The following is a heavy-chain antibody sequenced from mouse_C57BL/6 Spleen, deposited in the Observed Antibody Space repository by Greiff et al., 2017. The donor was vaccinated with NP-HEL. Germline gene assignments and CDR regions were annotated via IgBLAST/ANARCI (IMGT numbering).Heavy chain of an antibody. V-gene: IGHV1-66*01. CDR1: GYSFTSYY. Sequence: QVQLQQSGPELVKPGASVKISCKASGYSFTSYYIHWVKQRPGQGLEWIGWIYPGSGNTKYNEKFKGKATLTADTSSSTAYMQLSSLTSEDSAVYYCARADYGNYDYYAMDYWGQGTSVTVSS. CDR2: IYPGSGNT. J-gene: IGHJ4*01. D-gene: IGHD2-1*01. CDR3: ARADYGNYDYYAMDY.